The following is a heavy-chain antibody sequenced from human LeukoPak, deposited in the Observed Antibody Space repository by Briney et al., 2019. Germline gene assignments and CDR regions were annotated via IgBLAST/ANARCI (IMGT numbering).Heavy chain of an antibody. D-gene: IGHD2-2*01. J-gene: IGHJ4*02. CDR2: ISGSGGST. CDR1: GFTFRSHT. V-gene: IGHV3-23*01. CDR3: AKGEIVPAAIFGY. Sequence: PGGSLRLSCAASGFTFRSHTINWVRQAPGKGLEWVSAISGSGGSTYYADSVKGRFTISRDNSKNTLYLQMNSLRAEDTAVYYCAKGEIVPAAIFGYWGQGTLVTVSS.